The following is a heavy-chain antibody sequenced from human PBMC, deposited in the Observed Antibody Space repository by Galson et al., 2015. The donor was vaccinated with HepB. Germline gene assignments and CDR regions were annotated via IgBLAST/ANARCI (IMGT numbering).Heavy chain of an antibody. V-gene: IGHV1-18*04. CDR2: ISAYNGNT. J-gene: IGHJ3*02. CDR1: GYTFTSYG. Sequence: SVKVSCKASGYTFTSYGISWVRQAPGQGLEWMGWISAYNGNTNYAQKLQGRVTMTTDTSTSTAYMELRSLRSDDTAVYYCARWRSSGWYSGAFDIWGQGTMVTVSS. D-gene: IGHD6-19*01. CDR3: ARWRSSGWYSGAFDI.